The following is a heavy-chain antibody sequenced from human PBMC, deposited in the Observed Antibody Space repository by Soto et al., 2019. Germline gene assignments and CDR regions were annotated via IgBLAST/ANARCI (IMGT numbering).Heavy chain of an antibody. Sequence: QLVESGGGLVKPGGSLRLSCAASGFTFKDAGMNWVRQAPGKGLEWVGRIQSKTDGGTTDYAVPVRGRFTLSRDDSENTLFLQMDSMKTEDTAVYYCTAFMGAFRDRGPGTPVTVSS. D-gene: IGHD1-26*01. CDR2: IQSKTDGGTT. V-gene: IGHV3-15*07. CDR3: TAFMGAFRD. J-gene: IGHJ4*02. CDR1: GFTFKDAG.